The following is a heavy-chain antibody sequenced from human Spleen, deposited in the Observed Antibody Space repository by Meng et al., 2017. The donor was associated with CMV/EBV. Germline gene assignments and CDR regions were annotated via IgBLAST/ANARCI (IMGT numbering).Heavy chain of an antibody. CDR1: GGYY. Sequence: GGYYWSWIRQHPGKGLEWIGYIYYTGSTNYNPSLKSRVSISADTSKNQFSLKLSSVTVADTAVYYCARTRYYYDNSGYSVPTTFDHWGQGTLVTVSS. D-gene: IGHD3-22*01. J-gene: IGHJ4*02. V-gene: IGHV4-31*02. CDR3: ARTRYYYDNSGYSVPTTFDH. CDR2: IYYTGST.